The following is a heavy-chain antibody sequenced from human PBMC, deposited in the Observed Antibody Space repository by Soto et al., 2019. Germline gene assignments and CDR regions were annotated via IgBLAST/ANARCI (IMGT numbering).Heavy chain of an antibody. J-gene: IGHJ4*02. CDR1: GLTFSIYS. D-gene: IGHD2-2*01. CDR3: ASRYLEYCTSATCSAPYDY. Sequence: GSLRLSCAASGLTFSIYSMNWVRQPPGNRLEWVSSIKEDRSEKYYADSVKGRFTISRDNAKNSLFLQMNYLRAEDTAVYYCASRYLEYCTSATCSAPYDYWGQGTLVTVSS. V-gene: IGHV3-7*03. CDR2: IKEDRSEK.